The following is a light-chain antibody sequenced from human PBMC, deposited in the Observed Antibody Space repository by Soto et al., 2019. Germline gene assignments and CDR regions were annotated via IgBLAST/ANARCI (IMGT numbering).Light chain of an antibody. V-gene: IGLV2-11*01. J-gene: IGLJ1*01. CDR1: SSDVGGYNY. Sequence: QSALTQPRSVSGSPGQSVTISCTGTSSDVGGYNYVSWYQQHPGKAPKLMIYDVSKRPSGVPDRFSGSKSGNTASLTISGLQAEDEADYYCCSYARSLYVFGTGTRSPS. CDR2: DVS. CDR3: CSYARSLYV.